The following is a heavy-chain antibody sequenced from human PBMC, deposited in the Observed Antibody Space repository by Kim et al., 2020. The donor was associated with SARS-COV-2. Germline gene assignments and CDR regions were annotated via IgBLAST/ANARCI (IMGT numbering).Heavy chain of an antibody. D-gene: IGHD3-10*01. J-gene: IGHJ4*02. V-gene: IGHV3-23*01. CDR3: AKVGSY. Sequence: RGVSTYYADSVNGRVTISRDNSKDPLYLQMNSLRAEDTAVYYCAKVGSYWGQGTLVTVSS. CDR2: RGVST.